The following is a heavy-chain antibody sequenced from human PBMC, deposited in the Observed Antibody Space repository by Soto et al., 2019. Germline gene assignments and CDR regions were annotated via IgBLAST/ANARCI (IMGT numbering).Heavy chain of an antibody. J-gene: IGHJ4*02. CDR3: ARARSEPFDYGDYDPNFDY. V-gene: IGHV4-39*07. CDR1: DDSINSDKYY. CDR2: IYYRGNA. Sequence: PSETLSLTCSVSDDSINSDKYYWGWIRQPPGKGLEWIGSIYYRGNAYYNPSLQTRVTISLDKSKSQFSLKLSSVTAADTAVYYCARARSEPFDYGDYDPNFDYWGQGTLVTVSS. D-gene: IGHD4-17*01.